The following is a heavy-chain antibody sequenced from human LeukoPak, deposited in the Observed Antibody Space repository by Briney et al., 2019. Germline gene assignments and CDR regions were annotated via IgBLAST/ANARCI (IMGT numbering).Heavy chain of an antibody. CDR2: ISYDGSNK. D-gene: IGHD3-10*01. CDR1: GFTFSSYA. Sequence: GGSLTLSCAASGFTFSSYAMRWLRQAPGKGLEWVAVISYDGSNKYYADSVKGRFTISRDNSKNTLYLQMNSLRPEDTAVYYCTGAGGLVRGVHYYYYMDVWGKGTTVTISS. V-gene: IGHV3-30*04. CDR3: TGAGGLVRGVHYYYYMDV. J-gene: IGHJ6*03.